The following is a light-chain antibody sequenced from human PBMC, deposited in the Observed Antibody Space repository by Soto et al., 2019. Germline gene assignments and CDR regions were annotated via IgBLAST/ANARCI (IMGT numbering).Light chain of an antibody. CDR3: TSYTSNSTLV. J-gene: IGLJ1*01. CDR2: DVS. CDR1: SSDIGGYNY. Sequence: QSARTQPASVSGSPGQSITISCTGTSSDIGGYNYVSWYQQHPGKAPKLMIYDVSNRPSGVSNRFSGSKSGNTASLTISGLQAEDEADFYCTSYTSNSTLVFGTGTKVIVL. V-gene: IGLV2-14*01.